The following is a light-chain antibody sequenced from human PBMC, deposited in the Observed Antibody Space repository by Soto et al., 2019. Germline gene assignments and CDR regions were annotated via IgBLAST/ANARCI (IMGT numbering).Light chain of an antibody. CDR1: QSISSW. CDR2: KAS. V-gene: IGKV1-5*03. Sequence: DIPMTKSPSTLSASVGDRVTITCRASQSISSWLAWYQQKPGKAPKLLIYKASSVESGVPSRFSGSGSGTEFTLTISSLQPDDFATYYCQQYNSYSYTFGQGNKLEIK. J-gene: IGKJ2*01. CDR3: QQYNSYSYT.